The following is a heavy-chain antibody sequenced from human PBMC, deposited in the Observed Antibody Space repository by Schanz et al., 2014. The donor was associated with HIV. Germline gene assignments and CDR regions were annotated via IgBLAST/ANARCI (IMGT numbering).Heavy chain of an antibody. CDR1: GYTFTRYD. J-gene: IGHJ4*02. D-gene: IGHD3-10*01. Sequence: QVQLVQSGAEVKKPGASVKVSCKASGYTFTRYDINWVRQATGQGLEWMGWISVYHNKTNYAQKLQGRVTMTTDTSTSTAYMELRSLRSDDTAVYYCARRASIRATPKYYFDYWGQGTLVTVSS. CDR3: ARRASIRATPKYYFDY. V-gene: IGHV1-18*01. CDR2: ISVYHNKT.